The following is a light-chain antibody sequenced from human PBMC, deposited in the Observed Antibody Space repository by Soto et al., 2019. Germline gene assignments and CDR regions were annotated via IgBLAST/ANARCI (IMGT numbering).Light chain of an antibody. J-gene: IGKJ1*01. Sequence: SVFPQSPSTLSLSPGERATLSCRASQSVSSNYLAWYQQKPGQAPRLLIYGASTRAAGITARFSGSGSGTDFTLTISSLQPEDFAVYYCHQHDSWPRTFGQGTKVDI. CDR1: QSVSSNY. V-gene: IGKV3-20*01. CDR2: GAS. CDR3: HQHDSWPRT.